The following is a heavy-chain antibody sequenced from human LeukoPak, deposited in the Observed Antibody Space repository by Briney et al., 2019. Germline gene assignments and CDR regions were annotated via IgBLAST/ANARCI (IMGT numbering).Heavy chain of an antibody. Sequence: SETLSLTCTVSGGSISSYYWNWIRQPPGKELEWIVYVYYSGNTNYNPSLKSRVTISVDTSRNQFSLKLSSVTAADTAVYYCARDGDDSTGYASNWFDPWGQGTLVTVSS. V-gene: IGHV4-59*01. J-gene: IGHJ5*02. CDR1: GGSISSYY. CDR3: ARDGDDSTGYASNWFDP. D-gene: IGHD3-22*01. CDR2: VYYSGNT.